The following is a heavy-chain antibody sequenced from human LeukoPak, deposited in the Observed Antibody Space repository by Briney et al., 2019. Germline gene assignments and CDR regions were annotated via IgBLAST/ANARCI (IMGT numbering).Heavy chain of an antibody. Sequence: GGPLRLPCAASRFIDSRNSMICLPEAPGKGREGVSFIYNYKTHYSDVVQGRFTISRDNAKNTLYLQMNSLRAEDTSVYYCAIRACAYSHPYDYWGQGTLVTVSS. V-gene: IGHV3-53*01. CDR2: IYNYKT. J-gene: IGHJ4*02. CDR1: RFIDSRNS. CDR3: AIRACAYSHPYDY. D-gene: IGHD4/OR15-4a*01.